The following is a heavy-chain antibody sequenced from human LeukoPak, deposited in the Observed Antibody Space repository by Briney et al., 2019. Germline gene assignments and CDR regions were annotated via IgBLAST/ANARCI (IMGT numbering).Heavy chain of an antibody. Sequence: QPGGSLRLSCAASGFIFSNYGMCWVRQAPGKGLEWVTFIENDGSNKYYADSVRGRFTISRDNSRNTLYMQMNSLRVEDTAVYYCAKGGTSSWHRFDYWGQGTLVTVSS. CDR2: IENDGSNK. J-gene: IGHJ4*02. CDR3: AKGGTSSWHRFDY. V-gene: IGHV3-30*02. D-gene: IGHD6-13*01. CDR1: GFIFSNYG.